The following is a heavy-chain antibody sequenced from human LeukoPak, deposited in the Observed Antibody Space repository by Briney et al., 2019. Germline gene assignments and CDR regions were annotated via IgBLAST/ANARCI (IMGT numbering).Heavy chain of an antibody. J-gene: IGHJ6*02. V-gene: IGHV1-8*01. Sequence: ASVKVSCKASGCTFTSYDINWVRQATGQGLEWMGWMNPNSGNTGYAQKFQGRVTMTRNTSIGTAYMELSSLRSEDTAVYYCARGAGDSSSWLPEWGYYYYGMDVWGQGTTVTVSS. CDR1: GCTFTSYD. D-gene: IGHD6-13*01. CDR3: ARGAGDSSSWLPEWGYYYYGMDV. CDR2: MNPNSGNT.